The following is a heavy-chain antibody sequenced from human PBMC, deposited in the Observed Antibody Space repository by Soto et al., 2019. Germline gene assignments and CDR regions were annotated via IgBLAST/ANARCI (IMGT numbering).Heavy chain of an antibody. CDR3: ARVRRITIFGVVANWFDP. CDR2: ISAYNGNT. J-gene: IGHJ5*02. D-gene: IGHD3-3*01. V-gene: IGHV1-18*01. CDR1: GYTFTSYG. Sequence: GASVKVSCKASGYTFTSYGISWVRQAPGQGLEWMGRISAYNGNTNYAQKLQGRVTMTTDTSTSTAYMELRSLRSDDTAVYYCARVRRITIFGVVANWFDPWGQGTLVTVSS.